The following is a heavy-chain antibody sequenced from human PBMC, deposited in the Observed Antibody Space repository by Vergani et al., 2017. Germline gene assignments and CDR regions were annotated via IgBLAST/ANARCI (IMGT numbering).Heavy chain of an antibody. CDR2: IYSTGSP. D-gene: IGHD3-22*01. CDR1: GISISSGDYY. CDR3: ARMGGYDEGDAFRIGYFDS. V-gene: IGHV4-30-4*01. J-gene: IGHJ4*02. Sequence: QVQLQESGPGLVKPSQTLSLTCTVSGISISSGDYYWSWIRQPPGKGLEWIGYIYSTGSPHHNPSLRRRINMSVDTSKNQFSLKLNSVTAADTAMYYCARMGGYDEGDAFRIGYFDSWGPGILVTVSS.